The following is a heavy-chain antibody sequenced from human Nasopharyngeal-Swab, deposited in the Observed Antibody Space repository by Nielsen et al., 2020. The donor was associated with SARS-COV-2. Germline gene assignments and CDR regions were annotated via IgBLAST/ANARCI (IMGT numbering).Heavy chain of an antibody. J-gene: IGHJ6*03. V-gene: IGHV3-30-3*01. CDR3: ARVGDDDYGDFPLPYYYYMDV. CDR1: GFTFSSYA. Sequence: LSLTCAASGFTFSSYAMHWVRQAPGKGLEWVAVISYDGSNKYYADSVKGRFTISRDNSKNTLYLQMNSLRAEDTAVYYCARVGDDDYGDFPLPYYYYMDVWGKGTTVTVSS. CDR2: ISYDGSNK. D-gene: IGHD4-17*01.